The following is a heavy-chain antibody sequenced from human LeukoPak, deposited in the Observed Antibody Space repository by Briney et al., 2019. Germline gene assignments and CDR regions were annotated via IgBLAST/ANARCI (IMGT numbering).Heavy chain of an antibody. CDR3: ARRGSLYAFDI. CDR2: INAGNGNT. CDR1: GYTFTSYA. D-gene: IGHD6-6*01. V-gene: IGHV1-3*01. Sequence: ASVKVSCTASGYTFTSYAMHWVRQAPGQRLEWMGWINAGNGNTKYSQKLQGRVTMTTDTSTSTAYMELRSLRSDDTAVYYCARRGSLYAFDIWGQGTMVTVSS. J-gene: IGHJ3*02.